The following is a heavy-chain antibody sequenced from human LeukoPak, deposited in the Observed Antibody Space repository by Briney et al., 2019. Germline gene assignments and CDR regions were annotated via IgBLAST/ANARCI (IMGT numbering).Heavy chain of an antibody. V-gene: IGHV3-23*01. CDR1: GFTFSSYG. CDR3: ARVRVSSYYGMDI. J-gene: IGHJ6*02. CDR2: VSGSGGST. Sequence: GGSLRLSCAASGFTFSSYGMDWVRQAPGKGLEWVSGVSGSGGSTYYTDSVKGRFTISRDNAKNSLFLQMNSLRAEDTAVYYCARVRVSSYYGMDIWGQGTTVTVSS. D-gene: IGHD2/OR15-2a*01.